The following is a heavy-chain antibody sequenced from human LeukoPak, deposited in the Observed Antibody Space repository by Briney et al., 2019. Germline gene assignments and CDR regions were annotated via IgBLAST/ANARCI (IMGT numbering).Heavy chain of an antibody. J-gene: IGHJ4*02. CDR1: RFTFSDYY. CDR3: AREKHYGAYPD. Sequence: KPGGSLRLSCAASRFTFSDYYMSWIRQAPGKGLEWVSYISSSGDTIYYADSVKGRFTISRDNAKNSLYLQMNSLRAEDTAVYYCAREKHYGAYPDWGQGPLVIVSS. V-gene: IGHV3-11*01. CDR2: ISSSGDTI. D-gene: IGHD4-17*01.